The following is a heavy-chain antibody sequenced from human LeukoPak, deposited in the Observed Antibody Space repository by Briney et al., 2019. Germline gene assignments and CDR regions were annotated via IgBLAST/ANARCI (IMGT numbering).Heavy chain of an antibody. Sequence: PSETLSLTCAVYGGSFSGYYWSWIRQPPGKGLEWIGEINHSGSTNYNPSLKSRVTISIDTSKNQFSLKLTSVTAADTAVYYCATGGDSGYRPAAFDIWGQGTMVIVSS. CDR1: GGSFSGYY. J-gene: IGHJ3*02. V-gene: IGHV4-34*01. CDR2: INHSGST. CDR3: ATGGDSGYRPAAFDI. D-gene: IGHD5-12*01.